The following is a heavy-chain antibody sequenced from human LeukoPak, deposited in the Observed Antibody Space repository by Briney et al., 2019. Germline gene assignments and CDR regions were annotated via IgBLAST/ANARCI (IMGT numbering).Heavy chain of an antibody. Sequence: PGGSLRLSCAAFGFTVSSNYMNWVRQAPGKGLEWVSVIYTGGSTYYADSVKGRFTISRDNSKNTLYLQMNRLRAEDTAVYYCARQFVSSFYYFDYWGQGTLVTVSS. CDR3: ARQFVSSFYYFDY. D-gene: IGHD6-13*01. V-gene: IGHV3-53*01. CDR1: GFTVSSNY. CDR2: IYTGGST. J-gene: IGHJ4*02.